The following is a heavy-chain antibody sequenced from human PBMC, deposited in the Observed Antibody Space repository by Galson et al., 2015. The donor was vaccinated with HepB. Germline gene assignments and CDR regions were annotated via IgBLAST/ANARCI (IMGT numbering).Heavy chain of an antibody. CDR3: AHSCVAGSSWYVCPLGEYGMDV. D-gene: IGHD6-13*01. Sequence: PALVKPTQTLTLTCTFSGFSLSTSGVGVGWIRQPPGKALEWLALIYWNDDKRYSPSLKSRLTITKDTSKNQVVLTMTNVDPVDTATYYWAHSCVAGSSWYVCPLGEYGMDVWGQGTTITVSS. CDR1: GFSLSTSGVG. J-gene: IGHJ6*02. V-gene: IGHV2-5*01. CDR2: IYWNDDK.